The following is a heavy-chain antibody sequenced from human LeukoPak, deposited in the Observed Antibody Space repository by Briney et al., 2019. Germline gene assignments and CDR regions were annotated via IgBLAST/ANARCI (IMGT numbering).Heavy chain of an antibody. CDR1: GFTFSSYS. V-gene: IGHV3-21*01. CDR3: ARAKIVSFNWFDP. J-gene: IGHJ5*02. CDR2: ISSSSSYI. Sequence: SGGSLRLSCAASGFTFSSYSMNWVRQAPGKGLEWVSSISSSSSYIYYADSVKGRFTISRDNAKNSLYLQMNSLRAEDTAVYYCARAKIVSFNWFDPWGQGTLVTVSS. D-gene: IGHD3-22*01.